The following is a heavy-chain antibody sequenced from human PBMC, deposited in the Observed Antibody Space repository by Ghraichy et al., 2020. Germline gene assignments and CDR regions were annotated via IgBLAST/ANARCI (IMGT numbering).Heavy chain of an antibody. D-gene: IGHD2-2*01. CDR2: ISSNGGST. CDR3: VKGFRVVPAAGYYYYGMDV. CDR1: GFTFSSYA. Sequence: GASLRLSCSASGFTFSSYAMHWVRQAPGKGLEYVSAISSNGGSTYYADSVKGRFTISRDNSKNTLYLQMSSLRAEDTAVYYCVKGFRVVPAAGYYYYGMDVWGQGTTVTVSS. V-gene: IGHV3-64D*06. J-gene: IGHJ6*02.